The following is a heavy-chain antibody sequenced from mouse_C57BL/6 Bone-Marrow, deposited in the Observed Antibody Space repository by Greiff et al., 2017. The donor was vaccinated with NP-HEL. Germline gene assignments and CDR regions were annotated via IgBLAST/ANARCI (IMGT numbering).Heavy chain of an antibody. V-gene: IGHV1-5*01. CDR2: IYPGNSDT. Sequence: EVQLQQSGTVLARPGASVKMSCKTSGYTFTSYWMHWVKQRPGQGLEWIGAIYPGNSDTSYNQKFKGKAKLTAVTSASTAYMELSSLTNEDSAVYYCTRNPLLRYRYFDVWGTGTTVTVSS. CDR3: TRNPLLRYRYFDV. J-gene: IGHJ1*03. D-gene: IGHD1-1*01. CDR1: GYTFTSYW.